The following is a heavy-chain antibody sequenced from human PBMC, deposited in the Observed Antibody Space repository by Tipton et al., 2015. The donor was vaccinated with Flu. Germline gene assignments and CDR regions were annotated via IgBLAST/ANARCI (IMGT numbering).Heavy chain of an antibody. J-gene: IGHJ4*02. CDR2: IIPILHIA. D-gene: IGHD3-10*01. CDR3: ARGYYGSGNFPGSSDS. Sequence: VQLVQSGAEVKKPGSSVKVSCKASGGAFSSYAISWVRQAPGQGLEWMGRIIPILHIASYAQKFQGRLTITTDKSTSTAYMELTSLRSEDTAVYFCARGYYGSGNFPGSSDSWGQGTLVTVSS. CDR1: GGAFSSYA. V-gene: IGHV1-69*04.